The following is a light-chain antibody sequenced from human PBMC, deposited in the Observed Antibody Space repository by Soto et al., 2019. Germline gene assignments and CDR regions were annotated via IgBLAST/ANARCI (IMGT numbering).Light chain of an antibody. CDR2: RNN. V-gene: IGLV1-47*01. Sequence: VLTQPPSASGTPGQRVTISCSGSSSNIGSNYVYWYQQLPGTAPKLLIYRNNQRPSGVPDRFSGSKSGTSASLAISGLRSEDEADYYCAAWDDSLSGQVFGGGTKLTVL. CDR3: AAWDDSLSGQV. J-gene: IGLJ3*02. CDR1: SSNIGSNY.